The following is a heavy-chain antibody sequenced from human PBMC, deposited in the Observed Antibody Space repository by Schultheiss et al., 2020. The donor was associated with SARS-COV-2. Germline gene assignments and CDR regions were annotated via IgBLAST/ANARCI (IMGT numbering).Heavy chain of an antibody. CDR2: ISSSGSTI. Sequence: GGSLRLSCAASGFTFSSYGMHWVRQAPGKGLEWVSSISSSGSTIYYADSVKGRFTISRDNAKNSLYLQMNSLRAEDTAVYYCARAGRRDPFDYWGQGTLVTVSS. CDR1: GFTFSSYG. V-gene: IGHV3-48*04. CDR3: ARAGRRDPFDY. D-gene: IGHD5-24*01. J-gene: IGHJ4*02.